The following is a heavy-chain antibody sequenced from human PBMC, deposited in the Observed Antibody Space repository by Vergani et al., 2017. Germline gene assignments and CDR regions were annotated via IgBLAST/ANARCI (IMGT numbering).Heavy chain of an antibody. CDR1: GYTFTSYY. Sequence: QVQLVQSGAEVKKPGASVKVSCKASGYTFTSYYMHWVRQAPGQGREWMGWISAYNGNTNYAQKLQGRVTMTTDTSTSTAYMELRSLRSDDTAVYYCARDWVSEGPAAMPMWDYWGQGTLVTVSS. CDR3: ARDWVSEGPAAMPMWDY. CDR2: ISAYNGNT. J-gene: IGHJ4*02. D-gene: IGHD2-2*01. V-gene: IGHV1-18*04.